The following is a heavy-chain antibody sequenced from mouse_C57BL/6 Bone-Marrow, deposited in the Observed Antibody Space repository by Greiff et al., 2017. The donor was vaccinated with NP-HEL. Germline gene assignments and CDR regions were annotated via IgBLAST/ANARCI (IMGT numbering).Heavy chain of an antibody. D-gene: IGHD2-4*01. J-gene: IGHJ4*01. Sequence: DVMLVESGGGLVQPGGSLSLSCAASGFTFTDYYMSWVRQPPGKALEWLGFIRNKANGYTTEYSASVKGRFTISRDNSQSILYLQMNALRAEDSATYYCARYDYDGPYAMDYWGQGTSVTVSS. CDR2: IRNKANGYTT. CDR3: ARYDYDGPYAMDY. V-gene: IGHV7-3*01. CDR1: GFTFTDYY.